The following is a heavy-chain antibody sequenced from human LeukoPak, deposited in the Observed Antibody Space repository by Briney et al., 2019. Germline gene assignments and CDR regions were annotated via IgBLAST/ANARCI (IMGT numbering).Heavy chain of an antibody. V-gene: IGHV1-18*01. CDR3: VRTVTTGKIDY. CDR1: GYTFTSYG. CDR2: ISAYNGNT. D-gene: IGHD4-17*01. Sequence: ASVKDSCKASGYTFTSYGISWVRQAPGQGLEWMGWISAYNGNTNYAQKLQGRVTMTTDTSTSTAYMELRSLRSDNTAVYYCVRTVTTGKIDYWGQGTLVTVSS. J-gene: IGHJ4*02.